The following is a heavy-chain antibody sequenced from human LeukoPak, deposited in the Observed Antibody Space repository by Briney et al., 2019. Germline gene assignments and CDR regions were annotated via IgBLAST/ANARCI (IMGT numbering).Heavy chain of an antibody. J-gene: IGHJ3*02. CDR1: GYSFTAFY. CDR2: INPNSGVT. V-gene: IGHV1-2*02. D-gene: IGHD3-22*01. CDR3: ARNYYDSSGYYGGFQI. Sequence: ASVKVSCKASGYSFTAFYIHWVRQAPGQGREWMECINPNSGVTNYAQKFQGRLTMTRDTSIRTAYMELSRLRSDDTAVYYCARNYYDSSGYYGGFQIWGPGTMVTVSS.